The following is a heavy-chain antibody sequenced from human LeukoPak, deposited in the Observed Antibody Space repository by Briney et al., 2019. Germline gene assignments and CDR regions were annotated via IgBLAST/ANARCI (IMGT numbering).Heavy chain of an antibody. V-gene: IGHV4-38-2*01. CDR2: IYHSGST. D-gene: IGHD3-10*01. CDR1: GYFISSGCY. Sequence: PSETLSLTCAVSGYFISSGCYWGWIRQPPGKGLEWIGSIYHSGSTYYNPSLKSRVTISVDTSKNQFSLKLSSVTAADTAVYYCARSGWFGWFDPWGQGTLVTVSS. J-gene: IGHJ5*02. CDR3: ARSGWFGWFDP.